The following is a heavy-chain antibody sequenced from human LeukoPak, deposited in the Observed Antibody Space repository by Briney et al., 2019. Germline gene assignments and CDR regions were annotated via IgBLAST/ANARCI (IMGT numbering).Heavy chain of an antibody. CDR2: INPSGGST. Sequence: ASVKVSCKASGYTFTSYYIHWVRQAPGQGLEWMGIINPSGGSTNYAQKFQGRVTMTGDTSTSTVYMELSSLRSEDTAVYYCARGGPAYCGDDCYSNGYFDYWGQGTLVTVSS. CDR3: ARGGPAYCGDDCYSNGYFDY. J-gene: IGHJ4*01. CDR1: GYTFTSYY. V-gene: IGHV1-46*01. D-gene: IGHD2-21*02.